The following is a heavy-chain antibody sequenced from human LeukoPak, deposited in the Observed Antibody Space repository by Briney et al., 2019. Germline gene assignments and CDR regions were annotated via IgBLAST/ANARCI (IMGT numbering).Heavy chain of an antibody. V-gene: IGHV4-59*01. J-gene: IGHJ4*02. D-gene: IGHD5-18*01. CDR1: GGSISSYY. CDR3: ARDRHSTGPFDY. CDR2: IYYSGST. Sequence: SETLSLTCTVSGGSISSYYWSWIRQPPGKGLEWIGYIYYSGSTNYNPSLKSRVMISVDTPKNQFSLKLSSVTAADTAVYYCARDRHSTGPFDYWGQGTLVTVSS.